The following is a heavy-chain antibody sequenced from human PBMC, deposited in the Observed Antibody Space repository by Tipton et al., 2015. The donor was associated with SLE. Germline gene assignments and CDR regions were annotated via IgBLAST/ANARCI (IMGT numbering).Heavy chain of an antibody. V-gene: IGHV4-59*01. CDR3: AREVFGGSYKSFDI. CDR2: IYCSGST. Sequence: TLSLTCTVSGGSISSYYWSWIRQPPGKGLEWIGYIYCSGSTNYNPSLKSRVTISVDTSKNQFSLKLSSVTAADTAVYYCAREVFGGSYKSFDIWGQGTMVTVSS. J-gene: IGHJ3*02. CDR1: GGSISSYY. D-gene: IGHD1-26*01.